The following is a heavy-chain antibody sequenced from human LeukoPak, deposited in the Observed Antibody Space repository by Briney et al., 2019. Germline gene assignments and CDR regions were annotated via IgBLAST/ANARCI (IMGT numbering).Heavy chain of an antibody. CDR1: GFTFSTYA. CDR2: ITGSGDRT. CDR3: AKEYYYDSSGYWGYFDY. Sequence: PGGSLRLSCAASGFTFSTYAMSWVRQAPGKGLELVSAITGSGDRTYYSDSVKGRFTISRDNPKNTLYLQMNSLRAEDTAVYYCAKEYYYDSSGYWGYFDYWGQGTLVTVSS. V-gene: IGHV3-23*01. D-gene: IGHD3-22*01. J-gene: IGHJ4*02.